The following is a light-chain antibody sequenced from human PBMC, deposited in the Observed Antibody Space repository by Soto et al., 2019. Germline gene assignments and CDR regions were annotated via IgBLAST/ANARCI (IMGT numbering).Light chain of an antibody. CDR3: QQFNSYPLT. CDR2: DAS. J-gene: IGKJ4*01. CDR1: QGISSA. Sequence: AIQLTQSPSSLSASVGDRVTITCRASQGISSALAWYQQKPGKAPNLLIYDASRLESGVPSSFSGSGSGTDFTLTISSLQPEDFATYYCQQFNSYPLTRGGGTKVEIK. V-gene: IGKV1-13*02.